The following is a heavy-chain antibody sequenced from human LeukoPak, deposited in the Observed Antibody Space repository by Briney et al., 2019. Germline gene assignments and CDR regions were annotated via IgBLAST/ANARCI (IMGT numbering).Heavy chain of an antibody. CDR3: ARANPPAISFFDY. D-gene: IGHD3-9*01. CDR2: ISGSGESI. Sequence: GGSLRLSCAASGITFSGYSMNWVRQSPGKGLEWVSSISGSGESIYYADSVKGRFTISRDNARNSLYLQMDSLRAEDTAVYYCARANPPAISFFDYWGQGTLVTVSS. V-gene: IGHV3-21*01. CDR1: GITFSGYS. J-gene: IGHJ4*02.